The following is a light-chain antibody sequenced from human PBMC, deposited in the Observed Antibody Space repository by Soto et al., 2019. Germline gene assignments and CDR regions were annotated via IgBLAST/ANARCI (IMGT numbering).Light chain of an antibody. Sequence: QSVLTQPPSVSGAPGQKVTISCTGSSSNIGAGYDVHWYQQLPGTAPKLLIFGNNNRPSGVPDRFSGSKSGTSASLAITGLQAEDEADYYCQSYDTSLSDSVVFGGGTKVTVL. V-gene: IGLV1-40*01. CDR1: SSNIGAGYD. CDR3: QSYDTSLSDSVV. J-gene: IGLJ2*01. CDR2: GNN.